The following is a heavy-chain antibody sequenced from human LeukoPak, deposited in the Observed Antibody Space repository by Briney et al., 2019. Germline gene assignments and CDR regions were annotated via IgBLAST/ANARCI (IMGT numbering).Heavy chain of an antibody. Sequence: GGPLRLSCAASGFTVSSNYMSWVRQAPGKGLEWVSVIYSGGSTYYADSVKGRFTISRDNSKNTLYLQMNSLRAEDTAVYYCARDSLVTAAFDIWGQGTMVTVSS. J-gene: IGHJ3*02. CDR1: GFTVSSNY. CDR2: IYSGGST. CDR3: ARDSLVTAAFDI. D-gene: IGHD2-21*02. V-gene: IGHV3-53*01.